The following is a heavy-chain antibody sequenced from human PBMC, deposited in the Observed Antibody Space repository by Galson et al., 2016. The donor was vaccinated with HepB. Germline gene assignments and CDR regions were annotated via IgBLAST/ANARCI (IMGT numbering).Heavy chain of an antibody. Sequence: SETLSLTCTVSGGSISSYYWSWIRQPAGKGLEWIGHIYTSGSTNYNPSLKSRVTMSVDTPKNQFSLRLTSVTPADTAVYYCARGRSYVHFDSWGRGTLVTVSS. CDR3: ARGRSYVHFDS. D-gene: IGHD1-26*01. J-gene: IGHJ4*02. CDR2: IYTSGST. CDR1: GGSISSYY. V-gene: IGHV4-4*07.